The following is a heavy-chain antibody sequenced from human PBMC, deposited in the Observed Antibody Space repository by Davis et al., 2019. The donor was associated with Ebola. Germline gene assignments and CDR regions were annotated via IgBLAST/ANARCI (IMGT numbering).Heavy chain of an antibody. J-gene: IGHJ6*02. CDR3: AKEDTAMVTGDFYFGMDV. CDR1: GFTFSYSG. CDR2: IQSDGSNK. D-gene: IGHD5-18*01. V-gene: IGHV3-30*02. Sequence: PRGSLRLSCAASGFTFSYSGMHWVRQAPGKGLEWVAFIQSDGSNKYYADSVKGRFTISRDNSKNTVYLQLNILRPEDTAVYNCAKEDTAMVTGDFYFGMDVWGQGTTVTVSS.